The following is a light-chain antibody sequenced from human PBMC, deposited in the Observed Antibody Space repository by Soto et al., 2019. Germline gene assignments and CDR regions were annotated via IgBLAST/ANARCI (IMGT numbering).Light chain of an antibody. CDR2: EVS. CDR1: SSDVGGYNY. CDR3: SSYTSSSTDVV. V-gene: IGLV2-14*01. Sequence: QSVLTQPASVSGSPGQSITISCTGTSSDVGGYNYVSWYQQHPGKAPKLMIYEVSNRPSGVSNRFSGSKSGNTASLTISGLQAEDEADYYCSSYTSSSTDVVFGTGTKV. J-gene: IGLJ1*01.